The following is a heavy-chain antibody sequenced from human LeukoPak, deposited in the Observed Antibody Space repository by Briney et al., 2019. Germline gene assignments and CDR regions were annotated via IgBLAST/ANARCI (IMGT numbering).Heavy chain of an antibody. Sequence: SETLSLTCTVSGYSISSGYYWGWIRQPPGKGLEWIGSIYHSGSTYYNPSLKSRVTISVDRSKNQFSLKLSSVTAADTAVYYCARVLYDFWSGLDYWGQGTLVTVSS. CDR1: GYSISSGYY. CDR2: IYHSGST. J-gene: IGHJ4*02. CDR3: ARVLYDFWSGLDY. V-gene: IGHV4-38-2*02. D-gene: IGHD3-3*01.